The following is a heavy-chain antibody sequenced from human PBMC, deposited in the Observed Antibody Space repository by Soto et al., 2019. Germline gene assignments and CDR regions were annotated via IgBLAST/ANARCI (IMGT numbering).Heavy chain of an antibody. D-gene: IGHD6-25*01. V-gene: IGHV1-18*01. Sequence: ASVKVSCKASGYGFTIYGISWVRQAPGQGLEWMGWISPYSGNTRYPENLQGRVTMTTDTSTSTAYMELRSLRSDDTAVYYCAREMWTRSGPQNFFDYWGQGDLVTVSS. CDR3: AREMWTRSGPQNFFDY. CDR2: ISPYSGNT. J-gene: IGHJ4*02. CDR1: GYGFTIYG.